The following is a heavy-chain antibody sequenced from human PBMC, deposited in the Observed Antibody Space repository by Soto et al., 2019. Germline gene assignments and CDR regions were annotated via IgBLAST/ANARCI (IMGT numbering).Heavy chain of an antibody. CDR1: GFTFSSYA. V-gene: IGHV3-30-3*01. D-gene: IGHD3-10*01. Sequence: GGSLRLSCAASGFTFSSYAMHWVRQAPGKGLECVAVISYDGSNKYYADSVKGRFTISRDNSKNTLYLQMNSLRAEDTAVYYCARAMVRGVIITFGYYYYGMDVWGQGTTVTVSS. CDR3: ARAMVRGVIITFGYYYYGMDV. J-gene: IGHJ6*02. CDR2: ISYDGSNK.